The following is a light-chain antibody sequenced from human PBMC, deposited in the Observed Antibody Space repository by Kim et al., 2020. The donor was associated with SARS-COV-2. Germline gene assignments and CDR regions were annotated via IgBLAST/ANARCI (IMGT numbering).Light chain of an antibody. CDR2: RGS. J-gene: IGLJ2*01. CDR1: NTGSKN. Sequence: GALGSTSRSTSRSRNTGSKNVHWYPQKPGQVPVLGINRGSNRPSGIPERFSGSTSGNPAALGISRAHAGDESGYYCQVWDSGSVVFGGGTQLTVL. CDR3: QVWDSGSVV. V-gene: IGLV3-9*01.